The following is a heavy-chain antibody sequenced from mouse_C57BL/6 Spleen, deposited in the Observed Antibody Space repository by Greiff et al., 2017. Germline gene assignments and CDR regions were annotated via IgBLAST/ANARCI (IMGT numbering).Heavy chain of an antibody. CDR3: AREGLPSYWYFDV. CDR1: GYSFTGYF. D-gene: IGHD2-2*01. Sequence: EVKLQQSGPELVKPGDSVKISCKASGYSFTGYFMNWVMQSHGKSLEWIGRINPNNGDTFYNQKFKGKATLTVDKSSSTAHMELRSLTSEDSAVYYCAREGLPSYWYFDVWGKGTTGTVSS. CDR2: INPNNGDT. V-gene: IGHV1-20*01. J-gene: IGHJ1*03.